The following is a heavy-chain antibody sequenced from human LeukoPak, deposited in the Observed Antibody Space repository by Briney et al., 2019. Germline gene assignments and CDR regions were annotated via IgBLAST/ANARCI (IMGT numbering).Heavy chain of an antibody. D-gene: IGHD3-3*01. J-gene: IGHJ4*02. CDR3: AKGPYVLRFLEWLGDYYFDY. CDR2: ISGCGGST. V-gene: IGHV3-23*01. Sequence: GGSLRLSCAASGFTFSSYAMSWVRQAPGKGLEWVSAISGCGGSTYYADSVKGRFTISRDNSKNTLYLQMNSLRAEDTAVYYCAKGPYVLRFLEWLGDYYFDYWGQGTLVTVSS. CDR1: GFTFSSYA.